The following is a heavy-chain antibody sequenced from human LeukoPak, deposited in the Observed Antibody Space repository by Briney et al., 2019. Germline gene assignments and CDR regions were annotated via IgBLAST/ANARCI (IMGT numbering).Heavy chain of an antibody. J-gene: IGHJ6*04. CDR2: ISSSGSTI. V-gene: IGHV3-48*03. Sequence: GGSLRLSCAASGFTFSSYEMNWVRQAPGKGLEWVSYISSSGSTIYYADSVKGRFTISRDNAKDSLYLQMNSLRAEDTAVYYCAELGITMIGGVWGKGTTVTISS. CDR1: GFTFSSYE. CDR3: AELGITMIGGV. D-gene: IGHD3-10*02.